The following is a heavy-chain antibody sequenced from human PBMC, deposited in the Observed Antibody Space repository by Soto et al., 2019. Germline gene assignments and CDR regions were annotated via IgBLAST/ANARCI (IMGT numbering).Heavy chain of an antibody. CDR3: ASLGYCSSTSCYTGDAYYYGMDV. J-gene: IGHJ6*02. CDR1: GYTFTGYY. V-gene: IGHV1-2*02. CDR2: INPNSGGT. D-gene: IGHD2-2*02. Sequence: ASVKVSCKASGYTFTGYYMHWVRQAPGQGLEWMGWINPNSGGTNYAQKFQGRVTMTRDTSISTAYMELSRLISDDTAVYYCASLGYCSSTSCYTGDAYYYGMDVWGQGTTVTVSS.